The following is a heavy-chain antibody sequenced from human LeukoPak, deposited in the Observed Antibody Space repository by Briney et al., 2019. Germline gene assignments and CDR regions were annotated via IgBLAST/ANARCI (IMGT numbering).Heavy chain of an antibody. CDR3: AKDLAATIPVGFDY. Sequence: GRSLRLSCAASGSTFDDYAMHWVRQAPGKGLEWVSGISWNSGSIGYADSVKGRFTISRDNAKNSLYLQMNSLRAEDTALYYCAKDLAATIPVGFDYWGQGTLVTVSS. V-gene: IGHV3-9*01. CDR1: GSTFDDYA. J-gene: IGHJ4*02. CDR2: ISWNSGSI. D-gene: IGHD6-13*01.